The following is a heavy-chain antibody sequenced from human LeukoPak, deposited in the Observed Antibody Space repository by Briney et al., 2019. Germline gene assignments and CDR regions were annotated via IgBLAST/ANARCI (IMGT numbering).Heavy chain of an antibody. J-gene: IGHJ4*02. CDR2: IGTAGEI. CDR3: ANVNAMSTGY. Sequence: GGSLRLSCAASGFTFSTYDMHWVRQATGKGLEWVSAIGTAGEIYYPGSVKGRFTISRENAKNSLYLQMNSLRAEDTAVYYCANVNAMSTGYWGQGTLVTVSS. V-gene: IGHV3-13*01. D-gene: IGHD2-2*01. CDR1: GFTFSTYD.